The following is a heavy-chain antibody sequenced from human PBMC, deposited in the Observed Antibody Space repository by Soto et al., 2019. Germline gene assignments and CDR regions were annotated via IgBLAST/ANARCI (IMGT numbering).Heavy chain of an antibody. Sequence: GGSLRLSCAASGFTFSSYGMHWVRQAPGKGLEWVAVISYDGSNKYYADSVKGRFTISRDNSKNTLYLQMNSLRAEDTAVYYCAKGDLIVATPTPLIDYWGQGTLVTVSS. CDR3: AKGDLIVATPTPLIDY. CDR2: ISYDGSNK. D-gene: IGHD5-12*01. V-gene: IGHV3-30*18. CDR1: GFTFSSYG. J-gene: IGHJ4*02.